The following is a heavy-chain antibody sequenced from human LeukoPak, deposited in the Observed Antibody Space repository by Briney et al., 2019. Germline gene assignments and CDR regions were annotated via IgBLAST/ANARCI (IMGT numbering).Heavy chain of an antibody. D-gene: IGHD5-18*01. Sequence: GSLRLSCAASGFTFSSYSMNWVRQAPGKGLEWVSSISSSSSYIYYADSVKGRFTISRDNAKNSLYLQMNSLRAEDTAVYYCARLHPQTAMVLDYWGQGTLVTVSS. CDR3: ARLHPQTAMVLDY. CDR1: GFTFSSYS. V-gene: IGHV3-21*01. J-gene: IGHJ4*02. CDR2: ISSSSSYI.